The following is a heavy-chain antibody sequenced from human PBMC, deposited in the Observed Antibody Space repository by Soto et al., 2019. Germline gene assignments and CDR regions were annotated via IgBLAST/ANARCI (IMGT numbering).Heavy chain of an antibody. Sequence: SETLSLTCTVSGGSISSYYWSWIRQPPGKGLEWIGYIYYSGSTNYNPSLKSRVTISVDTSKNQFSLKLSSVTAADTAVYYCARHGGYDYIWGSYHYSYYSMDVWGKGTTVTLSS. CDR3: ARHGGYDYIWGSYHYSYYSMDV. J-gene: IGHJ6*03. CDR2: IYYSGST. V-gene: IGHV4-59*08. D-gene: IGHD3-16*02. CDR1: GGSISSYY.